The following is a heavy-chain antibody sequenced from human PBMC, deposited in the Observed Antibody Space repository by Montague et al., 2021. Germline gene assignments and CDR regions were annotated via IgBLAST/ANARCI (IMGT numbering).Heavy chain of an antibody. J-gene: IGHJ4*01. CDR2: IVGDGHYK. D-gene: IGHD5-24*01. CDR1: GFTFSNFW. Sequence: SLRLSFSASGFTFSNFWMHWVRRAPGKGLVWVSRIVGDGHYKNYADSVQGRFTISRDNAENTLYLQMDGLRVGDTAVYYCVRDGDGFNFDYWGHGTLVTVSS. CDR3: VRDGDGFNFDY. V-gene: IGHV3-74*01.